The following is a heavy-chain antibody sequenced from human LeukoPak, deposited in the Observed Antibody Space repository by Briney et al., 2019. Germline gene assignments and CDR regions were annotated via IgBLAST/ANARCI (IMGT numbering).Heavy chain of an antibody. V-gene: IGHV4-59*01. Sequence: PAETLSLTCSVAGASISSDCWSWIRQPPGKGLGWLGYVYYSGSTNYKPSLKSRVTISVDTSKNQFSLKLSSVTAADTAVYYCARDPPKSPTQGFDIWGQGTMVTVSS. CDR1: GASISSDC. CDR2: VYYSGST. CDR3: ARDPPKSPTQGFDI. J-gene: IGHJ3*02.